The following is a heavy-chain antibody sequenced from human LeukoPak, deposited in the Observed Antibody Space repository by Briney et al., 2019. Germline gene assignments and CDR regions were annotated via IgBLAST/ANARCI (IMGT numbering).Heavy chain of an antibody. Sequence: PSETLSLTCTVSGGSISSYYWSWIRQPPGKGLEWIGYIHYSGSTNYNPSLKSRVTISVDTSKTQFSLRLTSVTAADTAVYFCARGVYDYVWGSYRDWGQGTLVTVSS. V-gene: IGHV4-59*01. J-gene: IGHJ4*02. CDR1: GGSISSYY. CDR3: ARGVYDYVWGSYRD. D-gene: IGHD3-16*02. CDR2: IHYSGST.